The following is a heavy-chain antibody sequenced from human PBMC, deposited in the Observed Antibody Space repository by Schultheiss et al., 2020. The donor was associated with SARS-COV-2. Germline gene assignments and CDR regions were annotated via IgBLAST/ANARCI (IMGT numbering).Heavy chain of an antibody. CDR2: IYYSGST. J-gene: IGHJ6*02. D-gene: IGHD5-12*01. V-gene: IGHV4-59*12. CDR3: ARDQGSGYDKVLFYYYYGMDV. Sequence: SETLSLTCTVSGGSISSYYWSWIRQPPGKGLEWIGYIYYSGSTNYNPSLKSRVTISVDTSKNQFSLKLSSVTAADTAVYYCARDQGSGYDKVLFYYYYGMDVWGQGTTVTVSS. CDR1: GGSISSYY.